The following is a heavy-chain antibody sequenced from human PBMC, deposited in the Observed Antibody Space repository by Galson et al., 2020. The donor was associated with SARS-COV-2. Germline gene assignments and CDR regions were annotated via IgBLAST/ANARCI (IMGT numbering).Heavy chain of an antibody. J-gene: IGHJ4*02. V-gene: IGHV5-51*01. CDR3: ARQDGVDPEVTIFGVVIPYYFDY. CDR1: GYSFTSYW. D-gene: IGHD3-3*01. Sequence: GESLKISCKGSGYSFTSYWIGWVRQMPGKGLEWMGIIYPGDSDTRYSPSFQGQVTISADKSISTAYLQWSSLKASDTAMYYCARQDGVDPEVTIFGVVIPYYFDYWGQGTLVTVSS. CDR2: IYPGDSDT.